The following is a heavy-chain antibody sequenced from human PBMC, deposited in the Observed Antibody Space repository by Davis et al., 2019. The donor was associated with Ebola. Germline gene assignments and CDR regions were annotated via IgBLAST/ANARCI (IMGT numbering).Heavy chain of an antibody. V-gene: IGHV3-48*01. CDR3: TRETVTTYYYYGMDV. J-gene: IGHJ6*02. Sequence: GESLKISCAASGFTFSSYSMNWVRQAPGKGLEWVSYISSSSSTIYYADSVKGRFTISRDDSKSIAYLQMNSLKTEDTAVYYCTRETVTTYYYYGMDVWGQGTTVTVSS. D-gene: IGHD4-11*01. CDR2: ISSSSSTI. CDR1: GFTFSSYS.